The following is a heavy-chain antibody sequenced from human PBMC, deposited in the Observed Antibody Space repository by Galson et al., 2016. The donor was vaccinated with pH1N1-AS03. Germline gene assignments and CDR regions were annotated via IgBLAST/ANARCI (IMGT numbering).Heavy chain of an antibody. V-gene: IGHV2-5*01. CDR3: GHSTAGY. CDR1: GFSLSTSEVG. J-gene: IGHJ4*02. CDR2: ISWNDNK. Sequence: PALVKPTQTLTLTCTFSGFSLSTSEVGVGWIRQPPGKALEWLALISWNDNKLYRSSLKSRLTITKDTSKNQVVLTMTNMDPEDTAAYYCGHSTAGYWGQGILVTVSS. D-gene: IGHD2-21*02.